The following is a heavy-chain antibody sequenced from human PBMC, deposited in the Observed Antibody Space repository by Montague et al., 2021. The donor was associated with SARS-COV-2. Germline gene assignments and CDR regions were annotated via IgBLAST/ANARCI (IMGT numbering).Heavy chain of an antibody. V-gene: IGHV4-59*08. CDR1: GVSVTDYY. CDR2: VLYNKGT. D-gene: IGHD3-9*01. CDR3: LRHPHYDGLNGPPDV. J-gene: IGHJ4*02. Sequence: SETLSLTCTVSGVSVTDYYWSWIRQPPGKGLEWVGDVLYNKGTNFNPSLKSRVAISVETSKNQFSLRLTSVTAADTAFYYCLRHPHYDGLNGPPDVWDQGTLVTVSS.